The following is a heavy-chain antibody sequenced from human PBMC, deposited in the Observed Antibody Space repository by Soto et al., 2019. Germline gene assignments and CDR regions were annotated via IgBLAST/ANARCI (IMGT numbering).Heavy chain of an antibody. CDR2: ISSSSSTI. D-gene: IGHD2-15*01. CDR3: ASIDIVVMVAGRYMDV. Sequence: PGGSLRLSCAASGFTFSSYSMNWVRQAPGKGLEWVSYISSSSSTIYYADYVKGRFTISRDNAKNSLYLQMNSLRAEDAAVYYCASIDIVVMVAGRYMDVWGKGTTVTVSS. CDR1: GFTFSSYS. V-gene: IGHV3-48*01. J-gene: IGHJ6*03.